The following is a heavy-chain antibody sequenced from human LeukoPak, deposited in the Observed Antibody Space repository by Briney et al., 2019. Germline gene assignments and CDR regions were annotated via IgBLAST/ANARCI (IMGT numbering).Heavy chain of an antibody. D-gene: IGHD4-17*01. J-gene: IGHJ4*02. CDR1: GFTFSSYG. Sequence: GGSLRLSCAASGFTFSSYGMHWVRQAPGKGLEWVAVISYDGGNKYYADSVKGRFTISRDNSKNTLYLQMNSLRAEDTAVYYCAKDRATVTPGDYFDYWGQGTLVTVSS. CDR3: AKDRATVTPGDYFDY. V-gene: IGHV3-30*18. CDR2: ISYDGGNK.